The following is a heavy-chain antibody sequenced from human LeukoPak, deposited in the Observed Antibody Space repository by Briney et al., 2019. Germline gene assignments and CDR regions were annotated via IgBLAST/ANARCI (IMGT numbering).Heavy chain of an antibody. Sequence: ASVKVSRKASGYTFTGYYMHWLRQAPGQGLEWMGWINPNSGGTNYAQKFQGRVTMTRDTSISTAYMELSRLRSDDTAVYYCARGTTYYYDSSGSVGYFQHWGQGTLVTVSS. J-gene: IGHJ1*01. CDR1: GYTFTGYY. CDR2: INPNSGGT. CDR3: ARGTTYYYDSSGSVGYFQH. V-gene: IGHV1-2*02. D-gene: IGHD3-22*01.